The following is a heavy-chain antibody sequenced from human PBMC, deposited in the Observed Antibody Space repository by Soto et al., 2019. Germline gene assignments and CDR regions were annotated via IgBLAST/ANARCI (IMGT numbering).Heavy chain of an antibody. J-gene: IGHJ6*02. V-gene: IGHV3-11*05. CDR2: ISSSSSYT. D-gene: IGHD1-1*01. Sequence: GGSLRLSCAASGFTFSDYYMSWIRQAPGKGLEWVSYISSSSSYTNYADSVKGRFSTSRDSTRNSLYLNMDSLRVEDTATYYCVRGTPTPGLDIWGRGTTVTVSS. CDR1: GFTFSDYY. CDR3: VRGTPTPGLDI.